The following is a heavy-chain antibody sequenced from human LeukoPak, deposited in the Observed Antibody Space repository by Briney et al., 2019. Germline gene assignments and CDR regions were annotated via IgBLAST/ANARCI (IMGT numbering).Heavy chain of an antibody. CDR1: GFTFSSYT. CDR3: ARNRDPIVVVPAAPDY. Sequence: SGGSLRLSCSASGFTFSSYTIHWVRQAPGKGLEFVSAITSNGGSAYYADSVKGRFTISRDNSKNTVYLQMSSLRAEDTAVYYCARNRDPIVVVPAAPDYWGQGTLVTVSS. J-gene: IGHJ4*02. CDR2: ITSNGGSA. V-gene: IGHV3-64D*06. D-gene: IGHD2-2*01.